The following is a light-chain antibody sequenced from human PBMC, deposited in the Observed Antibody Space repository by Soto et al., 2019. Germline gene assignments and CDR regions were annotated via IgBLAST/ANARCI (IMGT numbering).Light chain of an antibody. CDR2: DTS. CDR1: QDISNY. Sequence: DIQMTQSPASLSVSVGDRVTITCQASQDISNYLNWYQQKAGKAPKLLIYDTSELHTGVPSRFSGSGSGTEFTFTISSLQPEDIATYYCQQYDKLVSFGQGTKLEIK. J-gene: IGKJ2*01. CDR3: QQYDKLVS. V-gene: IGKV1-33*01.